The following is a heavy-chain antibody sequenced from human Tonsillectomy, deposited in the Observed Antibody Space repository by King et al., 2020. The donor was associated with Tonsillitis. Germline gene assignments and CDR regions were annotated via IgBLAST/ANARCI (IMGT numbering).Heavy chain of an antibody. CDR3: ARGTGGLRFTFGC. CDR2: IKQDGSEK. CDR1: GFTFSTYS. J-gene: IGHJ4*02. Sequence: VQLVESGGGLVQPGGSLRLSCEASGFTFSTYSMSWVRQAPGKGLEWVTTIKQDGSEKYYVDSVKGRFTISRDNAKNSLYLQMNSLRAEDTAVYYCARGTGGLRFTFGCWGQGTLVTVSS. V-gene: IGHV3-7*03. D-gene: IGHD3-3*01.